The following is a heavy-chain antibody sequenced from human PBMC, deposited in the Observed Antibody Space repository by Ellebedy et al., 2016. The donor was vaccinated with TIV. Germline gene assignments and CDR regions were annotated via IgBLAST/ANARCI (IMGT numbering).Heavy chain of an antibody. CDR3: ARDPALPRGRFDT. CDR1: GDSTSGYY. CDR2: MYYSGST. V-gene: IGHV4-4*07. Sequence: MPSETLSLTCTVSGDSTSGYYWSWIRQPAGKGLEWIGRMYYSGSTNHNPSLKSRVTMSVDTSKNQFSLNLSSVTAADTAVYYCARDPALPRGRFDTWGQGTLVTVSS. J-gene: IGHJ5*02.